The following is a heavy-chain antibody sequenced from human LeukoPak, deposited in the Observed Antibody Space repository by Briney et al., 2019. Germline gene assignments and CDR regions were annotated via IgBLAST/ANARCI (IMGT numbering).Heavy chain of an antibody. D-gene: IGHD1-14*01. J-gene: IGHJ6*02. CDR1: GFTFDDYA. Sequence: GRSLRLSCAASGFTFDDYAMHWVRQAPGKGLEWVSGISWNSGSIGYADSVKGRFTISRDNAKNSLYLQMSSLRAEDTALYYCAKPRIPQDLYGMDVWGQGTTVTVSS. CDR3: AKPRIPQDLYGMDV. CDR2: ISWNSGSI. V-gene: IGHV3-9*01.